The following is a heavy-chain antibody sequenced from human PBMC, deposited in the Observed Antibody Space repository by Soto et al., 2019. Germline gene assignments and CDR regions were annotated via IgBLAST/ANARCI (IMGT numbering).Heavy chain of an antibody. CDR1: GFTFSSYG. J-gene: IGHJ5*02. V-gene: IGHV3-33*01. CDR2: IWYDGSNK. Sequence: QVQLVESGGGVVQPGRSLRLSCAASGFTFSSYGMHWVRQAPGKGLEWVAVIWYDGSNKYYADSVKGRFTISRDNSKNTLYLQMNSLRAEVTAVYYCARAMAAAGSNWFDPWGQGTLVTVSS. CDR3: ARAMAAAGSNWFDP. D-gene: IGHD6-13*01.